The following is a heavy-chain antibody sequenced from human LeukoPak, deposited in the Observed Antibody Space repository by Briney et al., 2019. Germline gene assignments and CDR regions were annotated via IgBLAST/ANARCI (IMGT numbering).Heavy chain of an antibody. CDR2: IYHNGRT. J-gene: IGHJ5*02. V-gene: IGHV4-59*01. CDR1: GGSISSYY. CDR3: AGGPEYCFSTDCYTENWFDP. Sequence: KASETLSLTCTVSGGSISSYYWSWIRQPPGKGLDWIGFIYHNGRTDYNPSLKSRVTISADTSKNQFSLRLSSVTAADTAVYYCAGGPEYCFSTDCYTENWFDPWGQGALVTVSS. D-gene: IGHD2-2*02.